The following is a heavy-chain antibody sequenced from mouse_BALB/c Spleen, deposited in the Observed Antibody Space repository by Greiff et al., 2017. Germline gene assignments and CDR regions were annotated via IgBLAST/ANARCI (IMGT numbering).Heavy chain of an antibody. J-gene: IGHJ4*01. V-gene: IGHV3-2*02. Sequence: EVQGVESGPGLVKPSQSLSLTCTVTGYSITSDYAWNWIRQFPGNKLEWMGYISYSGSTSYNPSLKSRISITRDTSKNQFFLQLNSVTTEDTATYYCARRAVLITTGYYYAMDYWGQGTSVTVSS. CDR3: ARRAVLITTGYYYAMDY. D-gene: IGHD1-1*01. CDR2: ISYSGST. CDR1: GYSITSDYA.